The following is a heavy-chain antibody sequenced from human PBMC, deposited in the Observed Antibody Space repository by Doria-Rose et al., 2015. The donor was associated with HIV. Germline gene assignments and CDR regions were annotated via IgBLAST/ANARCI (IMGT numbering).Heavy chain of an antibody. CDR1: GVSLSSPGMG. CDR3: ARIKSSRWYHKYYFDF. J-gene: IGHJ4*02. V-gene: IGHV2-26*01. Sequence: QVTLKESGPVLVKPTETLTLTCTVSGVSLSSPGMGVSWIRQPPGKALEWLANICSYVERSYKTSLKSRLTISRGTSKSKVVLTMTDMDPVDTATYYCARIKSSRWYHKYYFDFWGQGTLVIVSA. D-gene: IGHD6-13*01. CDR2: ICSYVER.